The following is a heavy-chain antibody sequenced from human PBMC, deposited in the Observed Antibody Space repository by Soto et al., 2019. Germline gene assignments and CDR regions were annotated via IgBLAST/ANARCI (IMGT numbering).Heavy chain of an antibody. CDR2: INAGNGNT. Sequence: ASVKVSCKASGYTFTSYAMHWVRQAPGQRLEWMGWINAGNGNTKYSQKFQGRVTITRDTSASTAYMELSSLRSEDTAVYYCARVVAQGIAAAGTSYNWFDPWGQGTLVTVSS. J-gene: IGHJ5*02. CDR3: ARVVAQGIAAAGTSYNWFDP. V-gene: IGHV1-3*01. CDR1: GYTFTSYA. D-gene: IGHD6-13*01.